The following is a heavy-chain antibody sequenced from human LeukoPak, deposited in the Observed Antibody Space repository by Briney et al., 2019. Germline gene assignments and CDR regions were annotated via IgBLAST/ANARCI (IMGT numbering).Heavy chain of an antibody. D-gene: IGHD2-2*01. Sequence: PGGSLRLSCAASGFTFSSYWMSWVRQAPGKGLEWVANIKQDGSEKYYVDSVKGRFTVSRDNAKNSLYLHMNSLRAEDTAVYYCAREYCSSTSCYGGGWFDPWGQRTLVTVSS. J-gene: IGHJ5*02. CDR3: AREYCSSTSCYGGGWFDP. V-gene: IGHV3-7*01. CDR1: GFTFSSYW. CDR2: IKQDGSEK.